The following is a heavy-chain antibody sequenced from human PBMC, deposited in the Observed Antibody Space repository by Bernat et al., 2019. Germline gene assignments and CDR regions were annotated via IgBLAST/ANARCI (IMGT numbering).Heavy chain of an antibody. D-gene: IGHD2-2*01. Sequence: EVQLVESGGVVVQPGGSLRLSCAASGFTFDDYTMHWVRQAPGKGLEWVSLISWDGGSTYYADSVKGRFTISRDNSKNSLYLQMNSLRTEDTALYYCAKGACGSKSVTFDLWGRGTLVTVSS. CDR3: AKGACGSKSVTFDL. CDR2: ISWDGGST. V-gene: IGHV3-43*01. J-gene: IGHJ2*01. CDR1: GFTFDDYT.